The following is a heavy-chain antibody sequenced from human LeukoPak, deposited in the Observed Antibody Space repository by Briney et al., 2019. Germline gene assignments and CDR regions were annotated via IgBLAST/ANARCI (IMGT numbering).Heavy chain of an antibody. CDR1: GFTFSSYA. CDR3: ARDGGYGYYYGMDV. V-gene: IGHV3-23*01. J-gene: IGHJ6*02. D-gene: IGHD5-12*01. CDR2: ISDSGAST. Sequence: GGSLRLSCAASGFTFSSYAMSWVRQAPGKGLEWVSAISDSGASTYYADSVKGRFTISRDNSRNTLYLQMNSLRAEDTAVYYCARDGGYGYYYGMDVWGQGTTVTVSS.